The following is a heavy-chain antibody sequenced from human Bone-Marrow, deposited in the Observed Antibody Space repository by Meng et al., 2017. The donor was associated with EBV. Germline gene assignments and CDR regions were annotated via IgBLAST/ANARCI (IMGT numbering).Heavy chain of an antibody. V-gene: IGHV4-34*01. Sequence: QVPLQQWGAGLLKPSETLSLTGAVYGGSFSGYYWSLIRQPPGKGLEWIGEINHSGSTNYNPSLKSRVTISVDTSKNQFSLKLSSVTAADTAVYYCARRSPTGTFDYWGQGTLVTVSS. CDR1: GGSFSGYY. CDR2: INHSGST. J-gene: IGHJ4*02. D-gene: IGHD1/OR15-1a*01. CDR3: ARRSPTGTFDY.